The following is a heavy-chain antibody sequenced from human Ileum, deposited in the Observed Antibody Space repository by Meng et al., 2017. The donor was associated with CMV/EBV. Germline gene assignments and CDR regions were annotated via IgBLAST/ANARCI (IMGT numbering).Heavy chain of an antibody. CDR3: AKDVSGSGL. CDR2: IRSDGRIT. Sequence: VVVVESGRGVVQPGGAMRLSCAASGFNFNNDGMHWVRQAPGKGLEWVSFIRSDGRITYYVDSVKGRFSISRDNSRNTLYLEMNSLRHEDTAVYFCAKDVSGSGLWGQGTLVTVSS. CDR1: GFNFNNDG. V-gene: IGHV3-30*02. D-gene: IGHD3-10*01. J-gene: IGHJ4*02.